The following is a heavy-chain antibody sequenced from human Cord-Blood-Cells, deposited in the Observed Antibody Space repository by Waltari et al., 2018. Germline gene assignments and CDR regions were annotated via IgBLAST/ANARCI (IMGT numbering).Heavy chain of an antibody. D-gene: IGHD5-12*01. CDR1: GYTLTELS. CDR3: ATEGRFTPRYSGYDFDAFDI. V-gene: IGHV1-24*01. J-gene: IGHJ3*02. CDR2: FDPEDGET. Sequence: QVQLVQSGAEVKKPGASVKVSCKVSGYTLTELSMHWVRQAPGKGLEWMGGFDPEDGETIYAQKFQGRVTMTEDTSTDTAYMELSSLRSEDTAVYYCATEGRFTPRYSGYDFDAFDIWGQGTMVTVSS.